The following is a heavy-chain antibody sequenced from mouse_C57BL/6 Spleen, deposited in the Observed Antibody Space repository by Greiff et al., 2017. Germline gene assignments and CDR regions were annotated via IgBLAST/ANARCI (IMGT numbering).Heavy chain of an antibody. J-gene: IGHJ2*01. D-gene: IGHD1-1*01. CDR2: ITPNYGTT. V-gene: IGHV1-39*01. Sequence: EVQLVESGPELVKPGASVKISCKASGYSFTDYNMNWVKQSNGKSLEWIGVITPNYGTTSYNQKFKGKATLTVDQSSSTAYMQLNSLTSEDSAVYYCARSSHYGSSYYFDYWGQGTTLTVSS. CDR1: GYSFTDYN. CDR3: ARSSHYGSSYYFDY.